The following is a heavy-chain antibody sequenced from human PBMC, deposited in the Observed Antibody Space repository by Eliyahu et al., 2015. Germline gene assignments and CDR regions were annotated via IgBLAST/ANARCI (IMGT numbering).Heavy chain of an antibody. Sequence: EVKKPGSSVKVSCKASGGTFSSYGISWVRQAPGQGLEWMGGIIPIFGTAKYAQKFQGRVTITADESTSTAYMELSSLRSEDTAVYYCARDRPGVEMNPAFDIWGQGTMVTVSS. V-gene: IGHV1-69*01. CDR2: IIPIFGTA. D-gene: IGHD5-24*01. CDR1: GGTFSSYG. J-gene: IGHJ3*02. CDR3: ARDRPGVEMNPAFDI.